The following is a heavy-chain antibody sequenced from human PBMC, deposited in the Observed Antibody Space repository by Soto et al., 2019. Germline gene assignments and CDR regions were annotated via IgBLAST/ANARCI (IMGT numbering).Heavy chain of an antibody. V-gene: IGHV3-21*01. CDR1: GFTFSSYS. D-gene: IGHD2-15*01. Sequence: TGGSLRLSCAASGFTFSSYSMNWVRQAPGKGLEWVSSISSSSSYIYYADSVKGRFTISRDNAKNSLYLQMNSLRAEDTAVYYCARASSQDAFDIWGQGTMVTVSS. J-gene: IGHJ3*02. CDR2: ISSSSSYI. CDR3: ARASSQDAFDI.